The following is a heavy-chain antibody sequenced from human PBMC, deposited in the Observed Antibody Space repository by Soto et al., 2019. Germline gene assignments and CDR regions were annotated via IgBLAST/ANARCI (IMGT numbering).Heavy chain of an antibody. CDR3: AIESDSGYERGDAFDI. D-gene: IGHD5-12*01. CDR2: IYYSGST. J-gene: IGHJ3*02. Sequence: LSLTCTVSGGSISSYYWSWIRQPPGKGLEWIGYIYYSGSTNYNPSLKSRGTISVDTSKNQFSLKLSSVTAADTAAYYCAIESDSGYERGDAFDIWGQGTMVTVSS. CDR1: GGSISSYY. V-gene: IGHV4-59*01.